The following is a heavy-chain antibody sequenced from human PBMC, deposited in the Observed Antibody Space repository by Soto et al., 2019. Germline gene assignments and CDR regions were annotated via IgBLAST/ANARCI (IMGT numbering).Heavy chain of an antibody. Sequence: GGSLRLACAASGFNFSTYTMNWVRQAPGKGLEWVSSISSSDRYIYYADSVKGRFTISRDDAKNSLYLQMNSLRAEDTAVYYCARDRCSGGSCYRTYAFDIWGQGTLVTVSS. CDR2: ISSSDRYI. J-gene: IGHJ3*02. V-gene: IGHV3-21*06. CDR3: ARDRCSGGSCYRTYAFDI. CDR1: GFNFSTYT. D-gene: IGHD2-15*01.